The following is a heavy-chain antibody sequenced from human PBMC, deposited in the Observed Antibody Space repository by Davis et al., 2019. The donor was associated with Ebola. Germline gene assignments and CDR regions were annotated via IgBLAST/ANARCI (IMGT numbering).Heavy chain of an antibody. D-gene: IGHD6-19*01. CDR2: ISSSSSYT. V-gene: IGHV3-11*06. CDR3: ARDEAITVAGSINWYFDL. Sequence: GESLKISCAASGFTFSYYYMSWIRQAPGKGLGWVSYISSSSSYTNYADSVKGRFTISRDNAKTSLYLQMNSLRAEDTAVYYCARDEAITVAGSINWYFDLWGRGTLVPVSS. CDR1: GFTFSYYY. J-gene: IGHJ2*01.